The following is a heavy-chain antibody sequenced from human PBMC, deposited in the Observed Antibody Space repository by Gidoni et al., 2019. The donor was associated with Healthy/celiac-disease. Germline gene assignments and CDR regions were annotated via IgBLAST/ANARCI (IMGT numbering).Heavy chain of an antibody. D-gene: IGHD3-3*01. J-gene: IGHJ6*02. V-gene: IGHV3-13*01. CDR1: GFTFSSYD. CDR2: IGTAGDT. Sequence: EVQLVESGGGLVQPGGSLRLSCAASGFTFSSYDMHWVRQATGKGLEWVSAIGTAGDTYYPGSVKGRFTISRENAKNSLYLQMNSLRAGDTAVYYCARAGTGGYDFWSGYPRYYYYGMDVWGQGTTVTVSS. CDR3: ARAGTGGYDFWSGYPRYYYYGMDV.